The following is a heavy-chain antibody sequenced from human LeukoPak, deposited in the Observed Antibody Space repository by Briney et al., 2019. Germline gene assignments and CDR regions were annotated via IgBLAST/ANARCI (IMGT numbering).Heavy chain of an antibody. J-gene: IGHJ4*02. CDR2: IYYSGST. V-gene: IGHV4-59*08. Sequence: SETLSLTCAVYGGSFSGYYWSWIRQPPGKGLEWIGYIYYSGSTNYNPSLKSRVTISVDTSKNQFSLKLSSVTAADTAVYYCARLSPHNYFDYWGQGTLVTVSS. CDR1: GGSFSGYY. CDR3: ARLSPHNYFDY.